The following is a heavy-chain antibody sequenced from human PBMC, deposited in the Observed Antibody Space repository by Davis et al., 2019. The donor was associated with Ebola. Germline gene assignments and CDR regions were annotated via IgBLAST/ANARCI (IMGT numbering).Heavy chain of an antibody. CDR3: ARLDGPYSSSPWYFDY. D-gene: IGHD6-6*01. V-gene: IGHV5-51*01. CDR2: IYPGDSDT. Sequence: GESLKISCEGSGYNFPNYWIAWVRQMPGKGLEWMGIIYPGDSDTRYSPSFQGQVTISADKSISTAYLQWSSLKASDTAMYYCARLDGPYSSSPWYFDYWGQGTLVTVSS. J-gene: IGHJ4*02. CDR1: GYNFPNYW.